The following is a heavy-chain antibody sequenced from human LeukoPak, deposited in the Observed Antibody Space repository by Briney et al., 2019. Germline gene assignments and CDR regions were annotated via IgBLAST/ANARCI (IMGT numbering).Heavy chain of an antibody. CDR2: ISSSSSYI. CDR1: GFTFSSYS. CDR3: ARVITMVRGVPYYYGMDV. V-gene: IGHV3-21*01. J-gene: IGHJ6*04. Sequence: GGSLRLSCAASGFTFSSYSMNWVRQAPGKGLEWVSSISSSSSYIYYADSVKGRFTISRDNAKNSLYLQMNSPRAEDTAVYYCARVITMVRGVPYYYGMDVWGKGTTVTVSS. D-gene: IGHD3-10*01.